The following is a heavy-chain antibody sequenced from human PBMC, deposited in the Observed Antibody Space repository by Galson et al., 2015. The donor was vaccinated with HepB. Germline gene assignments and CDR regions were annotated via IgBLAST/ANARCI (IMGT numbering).Heavy chain of an antibody. J-gene: IGHJ6*02. V-gene: IGHV3-74*01. CDR3: SFDYETRGYYGMDV. CDR1: GFTFSNYW. Sequence: SLRLSCAASGFTFSNYWMHWVRQAPGKGLVWVSHISSAGSSADYADSVKGRFTISRDNARNTLFLQMNSLRAEDTAVYFCSFDYETRGYYGMDVWGQGTTVTVSS. D-gene: IGHD3-16*01. CDR2: ISSAGSSA.